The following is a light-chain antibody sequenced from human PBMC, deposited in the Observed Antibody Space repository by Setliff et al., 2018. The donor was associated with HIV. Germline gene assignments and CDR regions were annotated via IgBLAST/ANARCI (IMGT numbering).Light chain of an antibody. CDR2: DVS. CDR3: CSYAGIYPYV. CDR1: SSDVGGYDY. V-gene: IGLV2-11*01. J-gene: IGLJ1*01. Sequence: SVLTQPRSVSGSPGQSVTISCTGASSDVGGYDYVSWYQQHPGKAPKLMIYDVSKRPSGVPDRFSGSKSANTASLTISGLQAEDEADYYCCSYAGIYPYVFGTGTKVTVL.